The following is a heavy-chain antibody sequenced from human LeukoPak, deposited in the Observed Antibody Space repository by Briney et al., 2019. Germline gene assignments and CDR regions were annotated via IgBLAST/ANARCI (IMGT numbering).Heavy chain of an antibody. D-gene: IGHD5-12*01. Sequence: SVKVSCKASGGTFSSYAISWVRQAPGQGLEWMGGIFPIFGTANYAQKFQGRVTITADESTSTAYMELSSLRSEDTAVYYCASPDIVATINYYGMDVWGQGTTVTVSS. V-gene: IGHV1-69*13. CDR2: IFPIFGTA. CDR1: GGTFSSYA. J-gene: IGHJ6*02. CDR3: ASPDIVATINYYGMDV.